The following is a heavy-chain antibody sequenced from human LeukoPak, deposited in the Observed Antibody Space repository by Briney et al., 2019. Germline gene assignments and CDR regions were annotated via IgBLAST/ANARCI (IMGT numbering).Heavy chain of an antibody. Sequence: GGSLRLSCVASGFTFSDYGMHWVGQAPGKGLEWVAIIWFDGSNIYYGDSVKGRFTISRDNSKNTLFLQMNSLRAEDTAVYYCAREQGDYSFDYWGQGTLVTVSS. J-gene: IGHJ4*02. V-gene: IGHV3-33*01. CDR1: GFTFSDYG. CDR2: IWFDGSNI. D-gene: IGHD2-21*02. CDR3: AREQGDYSFDY.